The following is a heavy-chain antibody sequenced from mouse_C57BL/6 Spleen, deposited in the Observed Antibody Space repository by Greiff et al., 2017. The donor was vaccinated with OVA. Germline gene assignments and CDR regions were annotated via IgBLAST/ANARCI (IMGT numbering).Heavy chain of an antibody. V-gene: IGHV1-50*01. Sequence: VQLQQPGAELVKPGASVKLSCKASGYTFTSYWMQWVKQRPGQGLEWIGEIDPSDRYTNYNQKFKGKATLTVDTSSSTAYMQLSSLTSEDSAVYYCARDATVVAQADWGQGTTLTVSS. CDR2: IDPSDRYT. J-gene: IGHJ2*01. D-gene: IGHD1-1*01. CDR1: GYTFTSYW. CDR3: ARDATVVAQAD.